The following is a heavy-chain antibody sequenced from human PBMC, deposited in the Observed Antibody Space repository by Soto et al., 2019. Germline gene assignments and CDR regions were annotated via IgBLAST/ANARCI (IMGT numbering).Heavy chain of an antibody. V-gene: IGHV4-34*01. J-gene: IGHJ4*02. CDR1: GGSFSGYY. CDR3: ARGLRIAVAGIPRTGINDY. CDR2: INHSGST. Sequence: KTSETLSLTCAVYGGSFSGYYWSWIRQPPGKGLEWIGEINHSGSTNCNPSLKSRVTISVDTSKNQFSLKLSSVTAADTAVYYCARGLRIAVAGIPRTGINDYWGQGTLVTVSS. D-gene: IGHD6-19*01.